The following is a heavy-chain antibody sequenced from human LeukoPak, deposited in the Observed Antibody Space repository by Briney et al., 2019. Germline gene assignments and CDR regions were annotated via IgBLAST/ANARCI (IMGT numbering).Heavy chain of an antibody. CDR1: GYTFTSYG. CDR3: ARDIPSIAAAGMNDY. D-gene: IGHD6-13*01. V-gene: IGHV1-18*01. CDR2: ISAYNGNT. J-gene: IGHJ4*02. Sequence: GASVKVSCKASGYTFTSYGISWVRQAPGQGLEWMGWISAYNGNTNYAQKLQGRVTMTTDTSTSTAYMELRSLRSDGTAVYYCARDIPSIAAAGMNDYWGQGTLVTVSS.